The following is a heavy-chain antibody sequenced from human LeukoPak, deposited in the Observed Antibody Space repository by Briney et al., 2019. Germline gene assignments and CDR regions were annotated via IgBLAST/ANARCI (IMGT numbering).Heavy chain of an antibody. CDR2: MYYSGSST. D-gene: IGHD1-26*01. Sequence: PSETLSLTCTVSGGSINSDYWSWVRQPPGKGLEWIGYMYYSGSSTNYNPSLKSRVTISVDRSKNQFSLKLSSVTAADTAVYYCARQGHKLTLVDYYGMDVWGQGTTVTVSS. V-gene: IGHV4-59*08. CDR1: GGSINSDY. J-gene: IGHJ6*02. CDR3: ARQGHKLTLVDYYGMDV.